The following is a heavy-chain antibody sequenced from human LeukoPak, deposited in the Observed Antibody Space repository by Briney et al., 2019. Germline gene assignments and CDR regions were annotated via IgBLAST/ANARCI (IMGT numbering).Heavy chain of an antibody. Sequence: ASVNVSCKASGYTFNTYGITWVRQAPGQGLEWMGWISGYNGKTKYAQKLQDRVTMTTDTSTTTAYMELRSLRSDDTAVYYCARSSGPQYGSGNPWGQGTLVTVSS. CDR2: ISGYNGKT. D-gene: IGHD3-10*01. V-gene: IGHV1-18*01. J-gene: IGHJ5*02. CDR3: ARSSGPQYGSGNP. CDR1: GYTFNTYG.